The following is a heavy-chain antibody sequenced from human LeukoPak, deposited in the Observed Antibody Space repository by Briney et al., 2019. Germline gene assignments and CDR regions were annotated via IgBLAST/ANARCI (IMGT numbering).Heavy chain of an antibody. Sequence: GGSLRLSCEPSGFTFNSFAMSWVRQAPGKGLEWVSLIRGDGAGTYYADSVKGRFTISRDNSKNTLYLQMNSLRAEDTAVYYCARTEYGSGSLPLIDYLGQGTLVTVSS. D-gene: IGHD3-10*01. CDR2: IRGDGAGT. CDR1: GFTFNSFA. CDR3: ARTEYGSGSLPLIDY. V-gene: IGHV3-23*01. J-gene: IGHJ4*02.